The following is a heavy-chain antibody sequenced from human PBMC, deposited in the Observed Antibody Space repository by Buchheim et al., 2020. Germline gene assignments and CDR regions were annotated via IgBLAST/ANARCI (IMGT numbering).Heavy chain of an antibody. CDR2: INHSGST. V-gene: IGHV4-34*01. CDR3: AGDSTPAALFQH. Sequence: QVQLQQWGAGLLKPSETLSLTCAVYGGSFSGYYWSWIRQPPGKGLEWIGEINHSGSTNYNPSLKSRVTISVDTSKNQFSLKLSSVTAADTTVYYIAGDSTPAALFQHWGRGTL. D-gene: IGHD2-15*01. CDR1: GGSFSGYY. J-gene: IGHJ1*01.